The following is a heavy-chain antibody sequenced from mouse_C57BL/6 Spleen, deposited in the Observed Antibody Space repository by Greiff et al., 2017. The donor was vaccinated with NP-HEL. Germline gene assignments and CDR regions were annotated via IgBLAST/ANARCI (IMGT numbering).Heavy chain of an antibody. D-gene: IGHD1-1*01. CDR2: IYPGDGDT. CDR1: GYAFSSYW. Sequence: QVQLQQSGAELVKPGASVKISCKASGYAFSSYWMNWVKQRPGKGLEWIGQIYPGDGDTNYNGKFKGKATLTADKSSSTAYMQLSSLTSEDSAVYFCARGDLLLLRNYYFDYWGQGTTLTVSS. V-gene: IGHV1-80*01. CDR3: ARGDLLLLRNYYFDY. J-gene: IGHJ2*01.